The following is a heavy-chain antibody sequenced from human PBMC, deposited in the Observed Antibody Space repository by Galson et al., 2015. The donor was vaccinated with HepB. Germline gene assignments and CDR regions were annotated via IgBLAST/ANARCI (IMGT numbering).Heavy chain of an antibody. V-gene: IGHV1-69*13. CDR2: IIPIFGTA. CDR1: GGTFSSYA. D-gene: IGHD1-7*01. Sequence: SVKVSCKASGGTFSSYAISWVRQAPGQGLEWMGGIIPIFGTANYAQKFQGRVTITADESTSTAYMELSSLRSEDTAVYYCARDLKRELRSPRSATFDPWGQGTLVTVSS. J-gene: IGHJ5*02. CDR3: ARDLKRELRSPRSATFDP.